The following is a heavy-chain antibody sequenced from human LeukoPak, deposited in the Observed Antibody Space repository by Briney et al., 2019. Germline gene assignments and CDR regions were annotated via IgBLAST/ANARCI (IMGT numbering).Heavy chain of an antibody. Sequence: GGSLRLSCAASGFPFSSYAMSWVRQAPGKGLEWVSSISGSGGATYYADSVQGRFTISRDNSKNTLYLQMNSLRAEDTAVYYCAKCNDFWSGYLLYWGQGTLVTVSS. CDR1: GFPFSSYA. V-gene: IGHV3-23*01. D-gene: IGHD3-3*01. CDR3: AKCNDFWSGYLLY. CDR2: ISGSGGAT. J-gene: IGHJ4*02.